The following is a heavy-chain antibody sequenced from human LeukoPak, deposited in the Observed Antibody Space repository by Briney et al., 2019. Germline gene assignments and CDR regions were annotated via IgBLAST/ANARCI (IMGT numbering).Heavy chain of an antibody. Sequence: GGSLRFSCAASGFTFSSYSMNWVRQAPGKGLEWVSSISSSSSYIYYADSVKGRFTISRDNAKNSLYLQMNSLRAEDTAVYYCASVRYCSSTSCLEGALDPWGQGTLVTVSS. V-gene: IGHV3-21*01. CDR1: GFTFSSYS. CDR3: ASVRYCSSTSCLEGALDP. D-gene: IGHD2-2*01. J-gene: IGHJ5*02. CDR2: ISSSSSYI.